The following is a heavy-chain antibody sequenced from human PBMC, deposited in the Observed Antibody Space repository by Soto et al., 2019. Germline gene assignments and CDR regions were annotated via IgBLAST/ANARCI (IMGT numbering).Heavy chain of an antibody. CDR2: IIPIFGTA. CDR1: GGTFSSYA. CDR3: ARGTPYCSGGSCYPYYFDY. J-gene: IGHJ4*02. Sequence: QVQLVQSGAEVKKPGSSVKVSCKASGGTFSSYAISWVRQAPGQGLEWMGGIIPIFGTANYAQKFQGRVTMTADEPTSTAYMGRSRLRSEDTAVYYCARGTPYCSGGSCYPYYFDYWGQGTLVTVSS. D-gene: IGHD2-15*01. V-gene: IGHV1-69*12.